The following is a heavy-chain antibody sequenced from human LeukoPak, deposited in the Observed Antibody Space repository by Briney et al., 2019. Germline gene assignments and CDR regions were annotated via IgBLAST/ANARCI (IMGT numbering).Heavy chain of an antibody. V-gene: IGHV4-39*01. CDR2: IFYSGRT. CDR3: ASQIYDSSENHAQYFQH. D-gene: IGHD3-22*01. J-gene: IGHJ1*01. CDR1: GGSISSSSYF. Sequence: SETLSLTCTVSGGSISSSSYFWGWIRQPPGKGLEWIGSIFYSGRTYSSPSLKSRVTMSVDPSKNQFSLKLSSVTAADTAVYYCASQIYDSSENHAQYFQHWGQGTLVTVSS.